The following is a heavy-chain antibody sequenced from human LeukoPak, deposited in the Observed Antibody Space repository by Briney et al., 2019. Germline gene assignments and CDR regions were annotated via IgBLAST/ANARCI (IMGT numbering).Heavy chain of an antibody. J-gene: IGHJ4*02. CDR1: GGSISSSSYY. CDR3: ARRHGTGTYYYDSSGYNY. D-gene: IGHD3-22*01. V-gene: IGHV4-39*07. CDR2: IYYSGST. Sequence: PSETLSLTCTVSGGSISSSSYYWGWIRQPPGKGLEWIGSIYYSGSTYYNPSLKSRVTISVDTSKNQFSLKLSSVTAADTAVYYCARRHGTGTYYYDSSGYNYWGQGTLVTVSS.